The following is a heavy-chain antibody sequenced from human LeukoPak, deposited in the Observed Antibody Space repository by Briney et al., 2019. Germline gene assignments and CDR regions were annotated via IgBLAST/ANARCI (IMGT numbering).Heavy chain of an antibody. J-gene: IGHJ4*02. Sequence: PSETLSLTCAVYGGSFSGYYWSWIRQPPGKGLEWIGEINHSGSTNYNPSLKSRVTISVDTSKNQFSLKLSSVTAADTAVYYCARGRPIVAKLDYWGQGTLVTVSS. V-gene: IGHV4-34*01. CDR3: ARGRPIVAKLDY. D-gene: IGHD5-12*01. CDR2: INHSGST. CDR1: GGSFSGYY.